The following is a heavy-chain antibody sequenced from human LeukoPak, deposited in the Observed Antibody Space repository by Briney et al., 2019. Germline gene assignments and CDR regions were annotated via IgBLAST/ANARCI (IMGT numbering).Heavy chain of an antibody. J-gene: IGHJ6*04. V-gene: IGHV3-43D*03. CDR1: GFTFDDYA. D-gene: IGHD3-10*02. CDR3: AELGITMIGGV. Sequence: GGSLRLSCAASGFTFDDYAMHWVRHAPGKGLEWVSLISWDGGSTYYADSVKGRFTISRDNSKNSLYLQMNSLRAENTAVYYCAELGITMIGGVWGKGTTVTISS. CDR2: ISWDGGST.